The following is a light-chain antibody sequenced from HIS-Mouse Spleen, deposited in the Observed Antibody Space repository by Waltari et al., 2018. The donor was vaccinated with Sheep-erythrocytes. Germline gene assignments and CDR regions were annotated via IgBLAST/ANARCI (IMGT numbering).Light chain of an antibody. J-gene: IGKJ4*01. CDR3: QQYYSTLT. V-gene: IGKV4-1*01. Sequence: DIVMTQSPDSLAVSLGEGATINCKSSQSVLYSSNNKNYLAWYQQKPGQPPKPLIYWASTRESGVPDRFSGSGSGTDFTLTISSLQAEDVAVYYCQQYYSTLTFGGGTKVEIK. CDR1: QSVLYSSNNKNY. CDR2: WAS.